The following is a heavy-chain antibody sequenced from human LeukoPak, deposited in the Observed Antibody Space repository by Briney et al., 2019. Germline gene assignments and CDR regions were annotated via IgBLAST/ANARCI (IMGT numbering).Heavy chain of an antibody. V-gene: IGHV3-20*04. CDR1: GFTFDDYG. CDR3: ARVGAQTGYYSDN. D-gene: IGHD1-26*01. CDR2: INWNGGST. J-gene: IGHJ4*02. Sequence: GGSLRLSCAASGFTFDDYGMSWVRQAPGKGLEWVSGINWNGGSTGYIDSVKGRFIISRDNAKTSLYLQMNSLRAEDTAFYYCARVGAQTGYYSDNWGQGTLVTVSP.